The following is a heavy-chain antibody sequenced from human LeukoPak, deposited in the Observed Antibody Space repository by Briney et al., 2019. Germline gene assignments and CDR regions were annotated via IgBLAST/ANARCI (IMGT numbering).Heavy chain of an antibody. CDR3: ARGQNKCLGH. V-gene: IGHV1-46*01. J-gene: IGHJ4*02. CDR2: INPNDGST. Sequence: GASVKVSCKASGDTFINYWIQWVRQAPGQGLEWVALINPNDGSTTYAHKFQGRVTMTRDTSTSTVHMELSSLRSEDTAVYYCARGQNKCLGHWGQGTLVTVSS. CDR1: GDTFINYW. D-gene: IGHD2/OR15-2a*01.